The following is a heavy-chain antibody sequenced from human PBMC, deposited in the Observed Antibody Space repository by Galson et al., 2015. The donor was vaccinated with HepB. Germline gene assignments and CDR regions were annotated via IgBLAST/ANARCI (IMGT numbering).Heavy chain of an antibody. CDR3: ARNFGNSGWYYFDY. J-gene: IGHJ4*02. CDR2: IHPNSGVT. V-gene: IGHV1-2*05. Sequence: SVKVSCKASGYTFTDYYMHWVRQAPGQGLEWMGRIHPNSGVTDYAQKFQGRITITRDTSINTMYMGLTSLTFDDTVVYYCARNFGNSGWYYFDYWGQGTLVTVSS. D-gene: IGHD6-13*01. CDR1: GYTFTDYY.